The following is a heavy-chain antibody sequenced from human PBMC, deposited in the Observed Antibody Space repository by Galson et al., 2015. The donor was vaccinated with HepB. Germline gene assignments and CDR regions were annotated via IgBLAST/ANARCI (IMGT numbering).Heavy chain of an antibody. D-gene: IGHD3-10*01. Sequence: SLRLSCAASGFTFSSYAMHWVRQAPGKGLEWVAVISYDGSNKYYADSVKGRFTISRDNSKNTLYLQMNSLRAEDTAVYYCARGYYYGSGRWDYWGQGTLVTVSS. CDR2: ISYDGSNK. V-gene: IGHV3-30-3*01. CDR1: GFTFSSYA. J-gene: IGHJ4*02. CDR3: ARGYYYGSGRWDY.